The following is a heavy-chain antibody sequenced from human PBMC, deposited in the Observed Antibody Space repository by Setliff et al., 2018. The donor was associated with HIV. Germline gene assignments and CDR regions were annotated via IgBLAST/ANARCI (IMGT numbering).Heavy chain of an antibody. Sequence: GGSLRLSCAASGFTFSSCWVTWVRQGPGKGLEWVANIKQDGSEKYYVDSVKGRFTISRDNGKNSLYLQMNSLRAEDMAIYYCTRDPVGAVLSYFDYWGQGSLVTVSS. CDR3: TRDPVGAVLSYFDY. CDR1: GFTFSSCW. J-gene: IGHJ4*02. D-gene: IGHD1-26*01. V-gene: IGHV3-7*01. CDR2: IKQDGSEK.